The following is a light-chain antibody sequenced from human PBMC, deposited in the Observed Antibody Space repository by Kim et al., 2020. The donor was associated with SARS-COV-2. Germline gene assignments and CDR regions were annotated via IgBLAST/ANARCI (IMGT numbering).Light chain of an antibody. V-gene: IGLV1-44*01. J-gene: IGLJ2*01. Sequence: ELTQPPLASGTPGQRVTISCSGSNSNIGSNPVNWYQQVPGTAPKLLIYLNSQRPSGVPARFSGSKSGTSAALAISGLQSEEEAVYYCGTWDDSPDGPVFGGGTQLTVL. CDR2: LNS. CDR3: GTWDDSPDGPV. CDR1: NSNIGSNP.